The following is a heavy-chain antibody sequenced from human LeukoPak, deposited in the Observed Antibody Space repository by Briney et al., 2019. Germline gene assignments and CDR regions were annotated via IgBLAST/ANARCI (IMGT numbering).Heavy chain of an antibody. Sequence: GGSLRLSCAASVFAFSSYAMHWVRQAPGKGLEWVSFISSSSSYIYYADSVKGQFTISRDNTKNSLYLQMDSLTADDTAVYFCACLRGPSDYWGQGTLVTVSS. CDR1: VFAFSSYA. J-gene: IGHJ4*02. CDR3: ACLRGPSDY. D-gene: IGHD4-17*01. CDR2: ISSSSSYI. V-gene: IGHV3-21*01.